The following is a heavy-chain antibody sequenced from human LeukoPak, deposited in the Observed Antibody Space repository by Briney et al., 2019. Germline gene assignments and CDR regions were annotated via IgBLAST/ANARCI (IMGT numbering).Heavy chain of an antibody. D-gene: IGHD3-22*01. V-gene: IGHV3-23*01. CDR3: ARTYFYDSRGFARYYFDY. CDR1: GLTFSNFP. CDR2: ISGSGGST. J-gene: IGHJ4*02. Sequence: GGSLRLSCAASGLTFSNFPMSWVRQAPGKGLEWVSGISGSGGSTYYADSVKGRFTISRDNSKNTLYLQMNSLRAEDTAVYYCARTYFYDSRGFARYYFDYWGQGTLVTVSS.